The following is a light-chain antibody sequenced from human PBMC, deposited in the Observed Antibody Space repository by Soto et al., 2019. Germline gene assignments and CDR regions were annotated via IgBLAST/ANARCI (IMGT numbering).Light chain of an antibody. V-gene: IGLV2-18*02. CDR3: SSYTSSSTLV. CDR1: SSDIGSYNR. J-gene: IGLJ1*01. CDR2: EVS. Sequence: QSVLTQPPSVSGSPGQSVTISCTGTSSDIGSYNRVSWYQQPPGTAPKLMIYEVSNRPSGVPDRFSGSKSGNTAPLTISGLQAEDEADYYCSSYTSSSTLVFGTGTKLTVL.